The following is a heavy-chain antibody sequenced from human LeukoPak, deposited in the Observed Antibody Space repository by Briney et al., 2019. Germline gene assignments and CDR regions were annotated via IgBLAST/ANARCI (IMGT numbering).Heavy chain of an antibody. V-gene: IGHV3-53*04. CDR2: IYTGGTT. D-gene: IGHD3-16*01. CDR1: GFAVSGNY. Sequence: GGSLTLSCAVSGFAVSGNYMTWVRQAPGKGLEWVSVIYTGGTTYYRDSVKGRFTISRHNSKNMVNLQMDSLRPEDTAVYYCASGPTYDYVRVILYWGQGTLVTVSS. J-gene: IGHJ4*02. CDR3: ASGPTYDYVRVILY.